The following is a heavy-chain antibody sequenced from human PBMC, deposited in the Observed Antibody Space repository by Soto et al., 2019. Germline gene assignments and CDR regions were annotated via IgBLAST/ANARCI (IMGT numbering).Heavy chain of an antibody. CDR1: GGSISSSTYY. CDR2: IYYSGSA. CDR3: ARHGVDYGDYASYYYYGMDV. V-gene: IGHV4-39*01. D-gene: IGHD4-17*01. Sequence: QLQLQESGPGLVKPSETLSLTCTVSGGSISSSTYYWGWIRQPPGKGLEGIGMIYYSGSAYYNPSLKSRVTISIDTSKNQFSLRLGSVTAADSAVYYCARHGVDYGDYASYYYYGMDVWGRGTTVTVSS. J-gene: IGHJ6*02.